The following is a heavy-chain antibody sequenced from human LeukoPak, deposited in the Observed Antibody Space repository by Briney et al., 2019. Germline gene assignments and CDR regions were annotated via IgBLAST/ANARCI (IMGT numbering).Heavy chain of an antibody. CDR3: ARGRGAMVTFDY. J-gene: IGHJ4*02. D-gene: IGHD5-18*01. V-gene: IGHV4-39*07. CDR1: GGSISSSSYY. CDR2: INHSGST. Sequence: SETLSLTCSISGGSISSSSYYWGWIRQPPGKGLEWIGEINHSGSTNYNPSLKSRVTVSVDTSKKQVSLKLSSVTAADTAVYYCARGRGAMVTFDYWGQGTLVTVSS.